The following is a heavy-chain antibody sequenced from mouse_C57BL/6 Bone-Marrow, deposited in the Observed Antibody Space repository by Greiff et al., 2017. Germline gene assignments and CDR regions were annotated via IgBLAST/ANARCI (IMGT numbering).Heavy chain of an antibody. CDR1: GYTFTDYE. Sequence: QVQLQQSGAELVRPGASVTLSCKASGYTFTDYEMHWVKQTPVHGLEWIGAIDPETGGTAYNQKFKGKAILTADKSSSTAYMELRSLTSEDSAVYYCTRTNYYGSSYRAMDYWGQGTSVTVSS. CDR3: TRTNYYGSSYRAMDY. V-gene: IGHV1-15*01. D-gene: IGHD1-1*01. CDR2: IDPETGGT. J-gene: IGHJ4*01.